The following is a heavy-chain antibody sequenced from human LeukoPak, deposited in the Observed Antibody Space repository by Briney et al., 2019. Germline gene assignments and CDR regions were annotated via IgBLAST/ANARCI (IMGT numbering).Heavy chain of an antibody. J-gene: IGHJ4*02. CDR3: ARDSCGGDCYYFDY. V-gene: IGHV3-11*06. D-gene: IGHD2-21*01. Sequence: GGSLRLSCAASGFTFSDYYMSWIRQAPGKGLEWVSSISSSSSYIYYADSVKGRFTISRDNAKNSLYLQMNSLRAEDTAVYYCARDSCGGDCYYFDYWGQGTLVTVSS. CDR2: ISSSSSYI. CDR1: GFTFSDYY.